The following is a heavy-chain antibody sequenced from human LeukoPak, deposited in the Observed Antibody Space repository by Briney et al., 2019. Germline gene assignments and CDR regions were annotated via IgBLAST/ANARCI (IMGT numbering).Heavy chain of an antibody. Sequence: GGSLRLSCAASGFTFSSYAMSWVRQAPGKGLEWVSAISGSGGSTYYADSVKGRFTISRDNAKNSLYLQMNSLRAEDMALYYCAKGPRLNTAYFDYWGQGTLVTVSS. J-gene: IGHJ4*02. D-gene: IGHD5-18*01. CDR1: GFTFSSYA. V-gene: IGHV3-23*01. CDR2: ISGSGGST. CDR3: AKGPRLNTAYFDY.